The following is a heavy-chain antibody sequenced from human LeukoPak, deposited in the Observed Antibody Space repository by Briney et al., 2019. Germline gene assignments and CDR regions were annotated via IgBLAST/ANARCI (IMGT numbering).Heavy chain of an antibody. CDR2: IKSKTDGGTT. CDR3: TTKEEYSSGWSF. J-gene: IGHJ4*02. V-gene: IGHV3-15*01. Sequence: GESLRLSCAASGFTFSNAWMNWVRQAPGKGLEWVGRIKSKTDGGTTDYAAPVKGRFTISRDDSKNTLNLQMNSLKTEDTAVYYCTTKEEYSSGWSFWGQGTLVTVAS. D-gene: IGHD6-19*01. CDR1: GFTFSNAW.